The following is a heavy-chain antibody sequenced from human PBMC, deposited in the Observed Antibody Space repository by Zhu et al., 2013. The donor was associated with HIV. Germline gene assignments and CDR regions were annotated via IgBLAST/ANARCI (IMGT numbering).Heavy chain of an antibody. V-gene: IGHV1-69*01. Sequence: QVQLVQSGAEVRSLGSSVKVSCKASGGTFSSYAISWVRQAPGQGLEWMGGIIPIFGTANYAQKFQGRVTITADESTSTAYMELSSLRSEDTAVYYCARAPTGKGATCSSTSCFFDYWGQGTLVTVSS. CDR2: IIPIFGTA. J-gene: IGHJ4*02. CDR3: ARAPTGKGATCSSTSCFFDY. CDR1: GGTFSSYA. D-gene: IGHD2-2*01.